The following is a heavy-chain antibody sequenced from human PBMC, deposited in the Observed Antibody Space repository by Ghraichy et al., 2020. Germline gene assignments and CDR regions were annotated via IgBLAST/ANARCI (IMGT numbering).Heavy chain of an antibody. CDR2: IYYSGST. CDR3: ASERAMLGLDD. V-gene: IGHV4-39*01. CDR1: GGSINSINYY. Sequence: SETLSLTCTVSGGSINSINYYWGWIRQPPGKGLEWIGSIYYSGSTYYNPSLKSRVTISVDTSKDQFSLKLSSVTAADTAVYYCASERAMLGLDDWGQGILVTVSS. D-gene: IGHD3-10*02. J-gene: IGHJ4*02.